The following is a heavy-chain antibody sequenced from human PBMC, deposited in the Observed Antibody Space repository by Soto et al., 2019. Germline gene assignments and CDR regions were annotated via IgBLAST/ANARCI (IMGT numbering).Heavy chain of an antibody. CDR3: AKELSYNSGRPFDY. D-gene: IGHD3-10*01. Sequence: GGSLRLSCAASGFAFSTYAMTWVRQAPGKGLEWVSSISDSGGTTFYADSVKGRFTVSRANSKNTLYLQMNSLRAEDTALYYCAKELSYNSGRPFDYWGHGALVTVSS. CDR1: GFAFSTYA. V-gene: IGHV3-23*01. J-gene: IGHJ4*01. CDR2: ISDSGGTT.